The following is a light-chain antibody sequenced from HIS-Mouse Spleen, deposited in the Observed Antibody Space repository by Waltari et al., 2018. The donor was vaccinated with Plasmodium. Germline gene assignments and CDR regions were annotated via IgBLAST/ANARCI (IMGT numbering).Light chain of an antibody. CDR1: KLEDKY. J-gene: IGLJ2*01. Sequence: SYELTQPPSVSVSPGQTASLTCSGAKLEDKYACWYQQTPGQSPLLVIYQDSKRPSGIPERFSGSNSGNTATLTISGTQAMDEADYYCQAWDSSTVVFGGGTKLTVL. CDR3: QAWDSSTVV. CDR2: QDS. V-gene: IGLV3-1*01.